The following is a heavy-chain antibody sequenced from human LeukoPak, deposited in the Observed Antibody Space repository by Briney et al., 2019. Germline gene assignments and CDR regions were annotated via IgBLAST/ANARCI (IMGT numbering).Heavy chain of an antibody. Sequence: GGSLRLSCAASGLTFKIYSMHWVRQAPGKGLEWVAVIGGRGDSIFYADSVKGRFTISRDNSKNTVDLQMSSLRAEDPAIYYCAKDYYETSGYFDSWGQGSLVSVSS. D-gene: IGHD3-22*01. J-gene: IGHJ4*02. CDR2: IGGRGDSI. CDR1: GLTFKIYS. V-gene: IGHV3-23*01. CDR3: AKDYYETSGYFDS.